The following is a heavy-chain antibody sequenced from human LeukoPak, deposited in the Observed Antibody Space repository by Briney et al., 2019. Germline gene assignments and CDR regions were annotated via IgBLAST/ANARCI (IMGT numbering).Heavy chain of an antibody. J-gene: IGHJ4*02. D-gene: IGHD6-19*01. CDR3: ARVGGSSGWRDFDY. V-gene: IGHV4-59*01. Sequence: PSETLSLTCTVSGGSISSYYWSWIRQPPGKGLEWIGYIYYSGSTNYNPSLKSRVTISVDTSKNQFSLKLSSVTAADTAVYYCARVGGSSGWRDFDYWGQGTLVTVSS. CDR1: GGSISSYY. CDR2: IYYSGST.